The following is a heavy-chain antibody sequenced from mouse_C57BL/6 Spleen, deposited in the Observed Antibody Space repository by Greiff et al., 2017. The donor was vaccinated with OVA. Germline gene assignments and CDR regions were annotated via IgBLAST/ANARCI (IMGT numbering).Heavy chain of an antibody. V-gene: IGHV2-6-1*01. CDR3: ARHDSKEDAMDY. D-gene: IGHD1-3*01. J-gene: IGHJ4*01. Sequence: VKLMESGPGLVAPSQSLSLTCTVSGFSLTSYGVHWVRQPPGKGLEWLVVIWSDGSTTSNSALKSRLSISKDNSKSEVFLKMNSRQTDDTAMYYCARHDSKEDAMDYWGQGTSVTVSS. CDR1: GFSLTSYG. CDR2: IWSDGST.